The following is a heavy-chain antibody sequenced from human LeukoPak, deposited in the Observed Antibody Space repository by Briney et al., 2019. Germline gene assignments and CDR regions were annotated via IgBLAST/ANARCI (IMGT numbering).Heavy chain of an antibody. V-gene: IGHV4-34*01. CDR3: ARGPFYCTNGVCYGASPLHFDY. CDR1: GGSFSGYY. Sequence: SETLSLTCAVYGGSFSGYYWSWIRQPPGKGLEWIGEINHSGSTNYNPSLKSRVTISVDTSKNQFSLKLSSVTAADTAVYYCARGPFYCTNGVCYGASPLHFDYWGQGTLVTVSS. J-gene: IGHJ4*02. D-gene: IGHD2-8*01. CDR2: INHSGST.